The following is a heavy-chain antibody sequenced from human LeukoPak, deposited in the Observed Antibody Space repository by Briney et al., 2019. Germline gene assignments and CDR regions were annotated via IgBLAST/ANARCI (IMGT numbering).Heavy chain of an antibody. D-gene: IGHD3-10*01. CDR2: ISSSGSTI. J-gene: IGHJ4*02. CDR3: ARGRGRYYYGSGSSRFDY. V-gene: IGHV3-48*03. Sequence: GGSLRLSCAASGFTFSSYEMNWVRQAPGKGLEWVSYISSSGSTIYYADSVKGRFTISRDNAKNSLYLQMNSLRAEDTAVYYCARGRGRYYYGSGSSRFDYWGQGTLVTVSS. CDR1: GFTFSSYE.